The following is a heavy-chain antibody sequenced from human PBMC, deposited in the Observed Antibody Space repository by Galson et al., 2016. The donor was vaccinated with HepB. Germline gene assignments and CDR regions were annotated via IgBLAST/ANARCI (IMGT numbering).Heavy chain of an antibody. CDR1: GFTFSTYG. V-gene: IGHV3-30*03. J-gene: IGHJ2*01. CDR2: ISHDGSEK. CDR3: ARDRGRYWSLDF. Sequence: SLRLSCAASGFTFSTYGMHWVRQAPGKGLEWVAVISHDGSEKDYADSVKGRFTISRDNSKKTVVLQMNSLSAEDTAVYYCARDRGRYWSLDFWGSGTLVTVSS.